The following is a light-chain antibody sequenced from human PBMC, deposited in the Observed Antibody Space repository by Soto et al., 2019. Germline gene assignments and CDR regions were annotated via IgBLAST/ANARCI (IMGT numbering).Light chain of an antibody. V-gene: IGLV2-14*01. J-gene: IGLJ6*01. Sequence: QSALTQPASVSGSPDQSITVSCTGTNTDVGGYNYVSWYQHRPGKAPRLMIYEVRNRLSGVSNRFSGSKSGNTASLTISGLQSEDEADYYCTSYTPTGALVFGSGTKVTVL. CDR1: NTDVGGYNY. CDR2: EVR. CDR3: TSYTPTGALV.